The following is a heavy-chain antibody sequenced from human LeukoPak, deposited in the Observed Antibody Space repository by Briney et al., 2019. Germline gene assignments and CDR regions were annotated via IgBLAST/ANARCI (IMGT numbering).Heavy chain of an antibody. J-gene: IGHJ5*02. Sequence: PGGSLRLSCAASGFTFSSYGMHWVRQAPGKGLEWVASIRFDGSYKSYADSVKGRFTISRDNSKNTLYLQMNSLRAEDTAVYYCARESPPGGWFDPWGQGTLVTVSS. CDR2: IRFDGSYK. CDR3: ARESPPGGWFDP. V-gene: IGHV3-30*02. CDR1: GFTFSSYG. D-gene: IGHD3-10*01.